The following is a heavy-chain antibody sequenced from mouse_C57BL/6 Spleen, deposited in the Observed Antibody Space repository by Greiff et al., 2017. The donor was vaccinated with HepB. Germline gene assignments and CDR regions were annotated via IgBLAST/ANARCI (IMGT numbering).Heavy chain of an antibody. CDR2: INPNNGGT. J-gene: IGHJ2*01. CDR1: GYTFTDYY. CDR3: ARRYDAYYFDY. D-gene: IGHD2-3*01. Sequence: VQLQQSGPELVKPGASVKISCKASGYTFTDYYMNWVKQSHGKSLEWIGDINPNNGGTSYNQKFKGKATLTVDKSSSTAYMELRSLTSEDSAVYYCARRYDAYYFDYWGQGTTLTISS. V-gene: IGHV1-26*01.